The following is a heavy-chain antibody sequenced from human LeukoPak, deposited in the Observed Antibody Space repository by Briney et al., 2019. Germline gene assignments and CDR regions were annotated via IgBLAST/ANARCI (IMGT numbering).Heavy chain of an antibody. CDR3: ARDAVPSGHGMDV. CDR1: GFTFSSQG. Sequence: GGSLRLSCAASGFTFSSQGMHWVRQAPGKGLDWVALISNDGRNKYYAGSVKGRFTISRDNSKNTLYLQMNSLRAEDTAVYFCARDAVPSGHGMDVWGQGTTVIVSS. CDR2: ISNDGRNK. J-gene: IGHJ6*02. V-gene: IGHV3-33*05. D-gene: IGHD3-10*01.